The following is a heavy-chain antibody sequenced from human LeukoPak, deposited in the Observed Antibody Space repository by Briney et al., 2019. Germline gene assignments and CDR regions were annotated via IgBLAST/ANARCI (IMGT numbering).Heavy chain of an antibody. CDR3: AKDRGYYDTSGYLI. CDR1: GFTFRNYG. J-gene: IGHJ4*02. CDR2: IYYDGSNK. D-gene: IGHD3-22*01. V-gene: IGHV3-33*06. Sequence: GGSLRLSCAASGFTFRNYGMHWVRQAPGKGLEWVAIIYYDGSNKYYRDSVKGRFTISRDDSKNTLYLQMNSLRAEDTAVYYCAKDRGYYDTSGYLIWGQGTLVTVSS.